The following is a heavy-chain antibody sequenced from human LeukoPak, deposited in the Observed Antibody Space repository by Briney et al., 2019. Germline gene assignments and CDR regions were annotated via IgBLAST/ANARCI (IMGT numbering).Heavy chain of an antibody. J-gene: IGHJ4*02. V-gene: IGHV1-69*04. CDR1: GGTFSSYT. Sequence: SVKVSCKASGGTFSSYTISWVRQAPGQGLEWMGRIIPILGIANYAQKFQGRVTITADKSTSTAYMELRSLRSDDTAVYYCARDSIFGVVRGNFDYWGQGTLVTVSS. CDR3: ARDSIFGVVRGNFDY. CDR2: IIPILGIA. D-gene: IGHD3-3*01.